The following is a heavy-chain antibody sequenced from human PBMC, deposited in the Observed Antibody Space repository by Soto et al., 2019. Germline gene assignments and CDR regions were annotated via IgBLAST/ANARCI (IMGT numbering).Heavy chain of an antibody. Sequence: QVQLVESGGGVVQPGRSLRLSCAASGFTFSSYGMHWVRQAPGKGLEWVAVISYDGSNKYYADSVKGRFTISRDNSKNTLYLQMNSLRAEDTAVYYCAKVMGIAAAGPSPRYYYYGMDVW. V-gene: IGHV3-30*18. CDR1: GFTFSSYG. J-gene: IGHJ6*01. CDR3: AKVMGIAAAGPSPRYYYYGMDV. CDR2: ISYDGSNK. D-gene: IGHD6-13*01.